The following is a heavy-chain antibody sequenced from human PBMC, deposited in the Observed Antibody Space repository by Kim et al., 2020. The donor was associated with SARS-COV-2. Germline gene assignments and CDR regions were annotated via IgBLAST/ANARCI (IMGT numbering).Heavy chain of an antibody. CDR1: GFTFSSYG. D-gene: IGHD3-22*01. V-gene: IGHV3-33*01. J-gene: IGHJ4*02. Sequence: GGSLRLSCAASGFTFSSYGMHWVRQAPGKGLEWVAVIWYDGSNKYYADSVKGRFTISRDNSKNTLYLQMNSLRAEDTAVYYCARGQYYYDSSGLVVDYWGQGTLVTVSS. CDR2: IWYDGSNK. CDR3: ARGQYYYDSSGLVVDY.